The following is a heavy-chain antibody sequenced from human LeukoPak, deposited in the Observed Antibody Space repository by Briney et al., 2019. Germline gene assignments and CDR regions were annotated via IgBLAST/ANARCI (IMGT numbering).Heavy chain of an antibody. CDR1: GFTFSSYA. Sequence: PGGSLRLSCAASGFTFSSYAMNWVRQTPGKGLEWVSTINHSGGSTYYADSVKGRFTISRDNSKNTLYLQMNSLRAEDTAVYYCAKDELDYWGQGTLVTVSS. J-gene: IGHJ4*02. CDR3: AKDELDY. CDR2: INHSGGST. V-gene: IGHV3-23*01.